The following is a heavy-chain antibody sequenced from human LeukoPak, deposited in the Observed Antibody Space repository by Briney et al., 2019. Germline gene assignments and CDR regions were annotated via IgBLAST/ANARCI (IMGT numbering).Heavy chain of an antibody. CDR2: ISYSGST. D-gene: IGHD1-14*01. CDR3: AKDLTYGNFDY. J-gene: IGHJ4*02. CDR1: GGSISSYY. Sequence: PSETLSLTCTVSGGSISSYYWSWIRQPPGKGLEWIGYISYSGSTNYNPSLRSRVTISVDTSKNQFSLKLSPVTAADTAVYYCAKDLTYGNFDYWGQGTLVTVSS. V-gene: IGHV4-59*01.